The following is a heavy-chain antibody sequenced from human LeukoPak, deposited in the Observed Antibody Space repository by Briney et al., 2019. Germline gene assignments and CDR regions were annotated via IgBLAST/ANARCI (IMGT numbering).Heavy chain of an antibody. V-gene: IGHV3-53*01. CDR2: IYSGGST. J-gene: IGHJ3*02. D-gene: IGHD3-9*01. CDR3: VGLRYFDWLSFRAFDI. CDR1: GFTLSSNY. Sequence: GGSLRLSCAASGFTLSSNYMSWVRQAPGKGLEWVSVIYSGGSTYYADSVKGRFTISRDNSKNTLYLQMNSLRAEDTAVYYCVGLRYFDWLSFRAFDIWGQGTMVTVSS.